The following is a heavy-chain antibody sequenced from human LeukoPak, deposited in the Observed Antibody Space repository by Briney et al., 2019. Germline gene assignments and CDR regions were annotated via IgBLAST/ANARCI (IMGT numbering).Heavy chain of an antibody. CDR1: GFTFSLYS. J-gene: IGHJ4*02. D-gene: IGHD5-24*01. CDR2: ISSGSSSTI. Sequence: GGSLRLSCAASGFTFSLYSMNWVRQAPGKGLEWVSYISSGSSSTIYYADSVKGRFTVSRDNAKNSLYLQMNSLRDEGTAVYYCARERAMAYWGQGTLVTVSS. V-gene: IGHV3-48*02. CDR3: ARERAMAY.